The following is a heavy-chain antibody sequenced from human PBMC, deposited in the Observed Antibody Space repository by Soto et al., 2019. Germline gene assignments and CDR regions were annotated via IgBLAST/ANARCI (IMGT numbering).Heavy chain of an antibody. J-gene: IGHJ4*02. CDR2: IIPICGVT. CDR1: GGTFSSYT. CDR3: VRDWESTTQTWGFGDS. V-gene: IGHV1-69*04. Sequence: QVQVVQSGAEVKKPGSSVKVSCKASGGTFSSYTITWVRQAPGQGLEWLGRIIPICGVTNYAQKFQDRLTMSADRATTTAYMELSSLTSADTAVYYCVRDWESTTQTWGFGDSWGQGTLVTVSS. D-gene: IGHD3-10*01.